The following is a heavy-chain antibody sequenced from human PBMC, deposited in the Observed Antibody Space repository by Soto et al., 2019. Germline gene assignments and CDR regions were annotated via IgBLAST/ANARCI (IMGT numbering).Heavy chain of an antibody. J-gene: IGHJ4*02. CDR3: ARDIGYCSGGSCSALDY. CDR1: GFTFSSYA. V-gene: IGHV3-30-3*01. Sequence: QVQLVESGGGVVQPGRSLRLSCAASGFTFSSYAMHWVRQAPGKGLEWVAVISYDGSNKYYADSVKGRFTISRDNSKNKLYLQMNSLRAEDTAVYYCARDIGYCSGGSCSALDYWGQGTLVTVSS. CDR2: ISYDGSNK. D-gene: IGHD2-15*01.